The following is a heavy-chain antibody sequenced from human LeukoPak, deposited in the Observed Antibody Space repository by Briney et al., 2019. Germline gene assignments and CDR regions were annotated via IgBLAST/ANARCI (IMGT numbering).Heavy chain of an antibody. J-gene: IGHJ4*02. CDR1: GFTFSSYW. V-gene: IGHV3-7*01. D-gene: IGHD3-10*01. Sequence: GGSLRLSCAASGFTFSSYWMSWVRQAPGKGLEWVANIKQDGSEKYYVDSVKGRFTISRDNAKNSLYLQMNSLRAEDTAVYYCARDSDSGSYYSRYYFDYWGQGTLVTVSS. CDR2: IKQDGSEK. CDR3: ARDSDSGSYYSRYYFDY.